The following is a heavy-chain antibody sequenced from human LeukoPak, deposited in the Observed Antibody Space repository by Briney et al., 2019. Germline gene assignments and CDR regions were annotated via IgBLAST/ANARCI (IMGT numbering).Heavy chain of an antibody. CDR3: ARVLDSSGWYAFDY. V-gene: IGHV3-20*04. J-gene: IGHJ4*02. Sequence: PGGSLRLSCAASGFTFDDYGLSWVRQAPGKGLEWVSGINWNGGSTGYADSVKGRFTISRDNAKNSLYLQMNSPRAEDTALYYCARVLDSSGWYAFDYWGQGTLVTVSS. D-gene: IGHD6-19*01. CDR2: INWNGGST. CDR1: GFTFDDYG.